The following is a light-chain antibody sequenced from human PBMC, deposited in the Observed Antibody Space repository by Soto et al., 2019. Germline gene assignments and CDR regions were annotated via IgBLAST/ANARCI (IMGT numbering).Light chain of an antibody. CDR3: SSYAGSNNLGV. V-gene: IGLV2-8*01. Sequence: QSVLTQPPSASGSPGQSVTISCTGTSSDVGGYNYVSWYQQHPGKAPKLMIYEVSKRPSGVPDRFSGSKSGNTASLTVSGLQAEDEADYYCSSYAGSNNLGVFGTGTKLPAL. CDR2: EVS. CDR1: SSDVGGYNY. J-gene: IGLJ1*01.